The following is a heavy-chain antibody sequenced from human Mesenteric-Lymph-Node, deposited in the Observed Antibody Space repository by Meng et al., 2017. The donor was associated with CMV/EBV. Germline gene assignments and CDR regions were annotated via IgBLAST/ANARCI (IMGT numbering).Heavy chain of an antibody. CDR3: ATWRPRAGVDY. CDR1: GGSISSSNW. CDR2: IYHSGST. V-gene: IGHV4-4*02. Sequence: CGVSGGSISSSNWWSWVRQPPGKGLEWIGEIYHSGSTNYNPSLKSRVTISVDKSKNQFSLKLNSVTAADTAVYYCATWRPRAGVDYWGQGTLVTVSS. J-gene: IGHJ4*02. D-gene: IGHD3-3*01.